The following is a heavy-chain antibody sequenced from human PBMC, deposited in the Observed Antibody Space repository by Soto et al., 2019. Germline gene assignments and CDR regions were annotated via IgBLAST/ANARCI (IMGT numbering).Heavy chain of an antibody. Sequence: SETLSLTCTVSGGSISSGGYYWSWIRQHPGKGLEWIGYIYYSGSTYYNPSLKSRVTISVDTSKNQFSLRLSSVTAADTAVYYCARENMYDSSGYYDYWGQGTLVTVSS. CDR2: IYYSGST. CDR3: ARENMYDSSGYYDY. V-gene: IGHV4-31*03. D-gene: IGHD3-22*01. CDR1: GGSISSGGYY. J-gene: IGHJ4*02.